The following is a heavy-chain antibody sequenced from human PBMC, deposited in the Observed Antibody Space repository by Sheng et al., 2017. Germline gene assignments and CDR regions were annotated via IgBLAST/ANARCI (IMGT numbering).Heavy chain of an antibody. CDR3: ARGVGDTMVRGVTKGSYFDY. D-gene: IGHD3-10*01. J-gene: IGHJ4*02. CDR1: GGSFSGYY. CDR2: INHSGST. V-gene: IGHV4-34*01. Sequence: QVQLQQWGAGLLKPSETLSLTCAVYGGSFSGYYWSWIRQPPGKGLEWIGEINHSGSTNYNPSLKSRVTISVDTSKNQFSLKLSSVTAADTAVYYCARGVGDTMVRGVTKGSYFDYWGQGTLVTVSS.